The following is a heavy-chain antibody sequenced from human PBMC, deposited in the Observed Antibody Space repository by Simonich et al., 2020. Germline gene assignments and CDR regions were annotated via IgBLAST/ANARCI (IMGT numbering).Heavy chain of an antibody. CDR3: ARDFRLQLVEIGTYYYYGMDV. D-gene: IGHD6-6*01. CDR2: ISSSGRTI. Sequence: EVQLVESGGGLVQPGGSLRLSCAASGFTFSSYEMNWVRQAPGKVLEWVSYISSSGRTIYYADSVKGRFTSSRDNAKNSLYLQMNSLRAEDTAVYYCARDFRLQLVEIGTYYYYGMDVWGQGTTVTVSS. V-gene: IGHV3-48*03. CDR1: GFTFSSYE. J-gene: IGHJ6*02.